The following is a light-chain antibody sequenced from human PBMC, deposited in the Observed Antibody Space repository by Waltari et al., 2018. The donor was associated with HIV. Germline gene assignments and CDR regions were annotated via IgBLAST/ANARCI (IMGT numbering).Light chain of an antibody. V-gene: IGLV6-57*02. CDR1: SGSIASNY. CDR3: QSFHSSDVV. CDR2: EDK. Sequence: NFMLTQPHSVSESPGKTVTISCTGSSGSIASNYVQWFQQRPGSAPTTVIYEDKQRPAGGPGRFSGSIDSSSNSASLTISGLKPEDEADYDCQSFHSSDVVFGGGTKLTVL. J-gene: IGLJ2*01.